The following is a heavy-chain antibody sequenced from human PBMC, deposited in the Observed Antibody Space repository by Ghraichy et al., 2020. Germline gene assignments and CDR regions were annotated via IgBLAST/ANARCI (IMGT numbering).Heavy chain of an antibody. CDR2: INHSGST. CDR1: GGSFSGYY. Sequence: SETLSLTCAVYGGSFSGYYWSWIRQPPGKGLEWIGEINHSGSTNYNPSLKSRVTISVDTSKNQFSLKLSSVTAADTAVYYCARGHNSGSYFGDFDYWGQGTLVTVSS. D-gene: IGHD1-26*01. V-gene: IGHV4-34*01. CDR3: ARGHNSGSYFGDFDY. J-gene: IGHJ4*02.